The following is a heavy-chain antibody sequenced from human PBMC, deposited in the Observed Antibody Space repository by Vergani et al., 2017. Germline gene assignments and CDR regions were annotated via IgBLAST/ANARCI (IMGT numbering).Heavy chain of an antibody. Sequence: QVQLVQSGAEVKKPGASVKVSCKASGYTFTSYDINCVRQATGQGLEWMGWMNPNSGNTGYAQKFQGRVTMTRNTSISTAYMELSSLRSEDTAVYYCARGYCSGGSCYGWFDPWGQGTLVTVSS. CDR2: MNPNSGNT. J-gene: IGHJ5*02. CDR1: GYTFTSYD. D-gene: IGHD2-15*01. CDR3: ARGYCSGGSCYGWFDP. V-gene: IGHV1-8*01.